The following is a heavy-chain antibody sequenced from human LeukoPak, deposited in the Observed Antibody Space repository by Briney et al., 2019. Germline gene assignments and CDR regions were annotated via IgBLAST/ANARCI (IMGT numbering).Heavy chain of an antibody. CDR1: GYTFTDSY. CDR3: ARTRGHHATMAYFDY. CDR2: INPNGGET. V-gene: IGHV1-2*02. J-gene: IGHJ4*02. Sequence: ASVKVSCKASGYTFTDSYIHWVRQAPGQGLEWIGWINPNGGETIYAQKLQGSVTMTRDTSINTAYMELNRLRSDDTAVYFCARTRGHHATMAYFDYWGQGTLVTVSS. D-gene: IGHD3-10*01.